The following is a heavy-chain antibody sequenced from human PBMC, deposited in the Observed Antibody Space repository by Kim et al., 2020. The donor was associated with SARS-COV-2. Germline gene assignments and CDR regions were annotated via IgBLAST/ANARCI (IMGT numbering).Heavy chain of an antibody. CDR3: ARGRIAAAGKVVDY. CDR1: GFTFSSYG. J-gene: IGHJ4*02. D-gene: IGHD6-13*01. CDR2: IWYDGSNK. Sequence: GGSLRLSCAASGFTFSSYGMHWVRQAPGKGLEWVAVIWYDGSNKYYADSVKGRFTISRDNSKNTLYLQMNSLRAEDTAVYYCARGRIAAAGKVVDYWGQGTLVTVSS. V-gene: IGHV3-33*01.